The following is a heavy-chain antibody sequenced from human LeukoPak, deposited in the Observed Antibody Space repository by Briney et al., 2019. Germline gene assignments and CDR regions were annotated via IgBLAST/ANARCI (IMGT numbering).Heavy chain of an antibody. CDR3: ARDGPEVPAAANYYYYGMDV. CDR2: ISCDGSNK. D-gene: IGHD2-2*01. J-gene: IGHJ6*02. Sequence: AGGSLRLSCAASGFTFSSYWMSWVRQAPGKGLEWVAVISCDGSNKYYADSVKGRFTISRDNSKNTLYLQMNSLRAEDTAVYYCARDGPEVPAAANYYYYGMDVWGQGTTVTVSS. V-gene: IGHV3-30-3*01. CDR1: GFTFSSYW.